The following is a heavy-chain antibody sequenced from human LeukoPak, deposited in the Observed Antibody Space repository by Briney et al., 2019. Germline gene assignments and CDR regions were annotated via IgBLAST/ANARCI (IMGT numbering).Heavy chain of an antibody. CDR2: INPSGGST. CDR1: GYTFTSYY. Sequence: ASVKVSCKASGYTFTSYYMHWVRQAPGQGLEWMGIINPSGGSTSHAQKFQGRVTMTRDMSTSTVYMELSSLRSEDTAVYYCARGWELPGGNDAFDIWGQGTMVTVSS. V-gene: IGHV1-46*01. J-gene: IGHJ3*02. CDR3: ARGWELPGGNDAFDI. D-gene: IGHD1-26*01.